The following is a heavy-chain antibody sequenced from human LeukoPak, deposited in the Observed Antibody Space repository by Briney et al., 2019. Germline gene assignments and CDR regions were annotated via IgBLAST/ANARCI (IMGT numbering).Heavy chain of an antibody. V-gene: IGHV4-34*01. CDR3: ARGTFAGYSSGGWFDP. Sequence: SETLSLTCAVYGGSFSGYYWSWIRQPPGKGLEWIGEINHSGGTNYNPSLNSRVTISADTSKNQISLKLSSVTAADTAVYYCARGTFAGYSSGGWFDPWGQGTLVTVSS. CDR1: GGSFSGYY. D-gene: IGHD6-19*01. CDR2: INHSGGT. J-gene: IGHJ5*02.